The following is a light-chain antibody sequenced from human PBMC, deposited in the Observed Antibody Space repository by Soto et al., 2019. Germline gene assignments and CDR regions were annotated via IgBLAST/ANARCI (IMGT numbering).Light chain of an antibody. CDR2: DAS. CDR3: QHYGSSPIT. J-gene: IGKJ5*01. Sequence: EIVLTQSPATLSLSPVERVTLSCRACQRGSSSCLAWYQQKPGQAPSLLIYDASNRATGIPDRFSGSGSATDFTLTISRLEPEDFALYYCQHYGSSPITFGQGTRLEIK. V-gene: IGKV3-20*01. CDR1: QRGSSSC.